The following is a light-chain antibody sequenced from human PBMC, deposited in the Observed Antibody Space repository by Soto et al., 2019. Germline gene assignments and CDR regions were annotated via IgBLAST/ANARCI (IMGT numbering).Light chain of an antibody. CDR3: QSYDSSLSGSV. CDR2: GNS. CDR1: SSNIGAGYD. Sequence: VLTQPPSVSGAPGQRVTISCTGSSSNIGAGYDVHWCQHLPGTAPKLLIYGNSNRPSGVPDRFSGSKSGTSASLAITGLQAEDEADYYCQSYDSSLSGSVFGGGTKLTVL. V-gene: IGLV1-40*01. J-gene: IGLJ2*01.